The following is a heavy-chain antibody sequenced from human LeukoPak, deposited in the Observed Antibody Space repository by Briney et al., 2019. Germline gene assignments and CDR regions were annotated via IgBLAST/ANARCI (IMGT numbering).Heavy chain of an antibody. CDR2: IYHSGST. CDR1: GGSISSSSYY. V-gene: IGHV4-39*07. D-gene: IGHD2-2*01. CDR3: ASHIVVVPAAIDY. Sequence: SQTLSLTCTVSGGSISSSSYYWGWIRQPPGKGLEWIGSIYHSGSTYYNPSLKSRVTISVDTSKNQFSLKLSSVTAADTAVYYCASHIVVVPAAIDYWGQGTLVTVSS. J-gene: IGHJ4*02.